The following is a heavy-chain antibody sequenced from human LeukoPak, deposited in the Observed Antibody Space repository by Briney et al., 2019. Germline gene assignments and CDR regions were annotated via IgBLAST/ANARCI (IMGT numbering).Heavy chain of an antibody. Sequence: VASVKVSCKASGGTFSSYAISWVRQAPGQGLEWMGRIIPILGIANYAQKFQGRVTITADKSTSTAYMELSSLRSEDTAVYYCARGGPDLTPAGWGQGTLVTVSS. D-gene: IGHD3-9*01. CDR3: ARGGPDLTPAG. V-gene: IGHV1-69*04. J-gene: IGHJ4*02. CDR2: IIPILGIA. CDR1: GGTFSSYA.